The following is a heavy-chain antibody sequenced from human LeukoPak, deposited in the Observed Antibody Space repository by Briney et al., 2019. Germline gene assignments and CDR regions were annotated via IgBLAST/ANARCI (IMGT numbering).Heavy chain of an antibody. D-gene: IGHD1-1*01. Sequence: PGGSLRLSCAASGFTFSSYAMTWVRQAPGKGLQWVSAVSGSGAHTYYADSVKGRFTISRDNAKNLLYLQMDSLRVEDTAIYYCARDPRTVRIWGQGTLVIVSS. CDR2: VSGSGAHT. V-gene: IGHV3-23*01. CDR1: GFTFSSYA. CDR3: ARDPRTVRI. J-gene: IGHJ4*02.